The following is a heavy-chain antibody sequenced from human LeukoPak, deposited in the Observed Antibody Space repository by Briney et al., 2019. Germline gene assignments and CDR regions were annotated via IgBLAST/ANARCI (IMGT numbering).Heavy chain of an antibody. CDR1: GFTFSSYS. Sequence: GGSLRLSCAASGFTFSSYSMNWVRQAPGKGLEWVSYISGSSSYINYADSVKGRFTISRDNAKSSLYLQMNSLRAEDTAVYYCARVMGYSYYDCWGQGTLVTVSS. V-gene: IGHV3-21*01. CDR3: ARVMGYSYYDC. J-gene: IGHJ4*02. D-gene: IGHD5-18*01. CDR2: ISGSSSYI.